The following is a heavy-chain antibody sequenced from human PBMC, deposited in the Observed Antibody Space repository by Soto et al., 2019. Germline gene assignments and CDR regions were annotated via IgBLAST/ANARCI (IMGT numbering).Heavy chain of an antibody. J-gene: IGHJ5*02. CDR3: AREAGRYSSGLNWFDP. D-gene: IGHD6-19*01. CDR2: IIPIFGTA. Sequence: QVQLVQSGAEVKKPGSSVKVSCKASGGTFSSYAISWVRQAPGQGLEWMGGIIPIFGTANYAQKFQGRVTITADDFTSTAYMEPSSLRSEDTAVYYCAREAGRYSSGLNWFDPWGQGTLVTVSS. V-gene: IGHV1-69*01. CDR1: GGTFSSYA.